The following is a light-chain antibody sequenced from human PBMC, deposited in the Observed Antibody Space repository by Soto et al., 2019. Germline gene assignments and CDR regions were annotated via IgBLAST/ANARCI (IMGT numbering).Light chain of an antibody. CDR1: SSYVCTHNS. J-gene: IGLJ1*01. Sequence: QSVLAQPASVSGSAGPSIALSCTGTSSYVCTHNSVSWYQKHTGKAPNPIIYDVSNRPSGVSDRFFGSKSGNTASLTISGLQAEDEADYYCMSSTITKTYVFGTGTKVTVL. CDR2: DVS. V-gene: IGLV2-14*01. CDR3: MSSTITKTYV.